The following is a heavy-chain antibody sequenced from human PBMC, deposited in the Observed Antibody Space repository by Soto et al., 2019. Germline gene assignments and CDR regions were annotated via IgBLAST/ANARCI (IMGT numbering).Heavy chain of an antibody. Sequence: QVQLQESGPGLVKPSETLSLTYTVSGGSISSYYWSWIRQPPGKGLEWIGYIYYSGSTNYNPSLKSRVTISVDTSKNQFSLKLSSVTAADTAVYYGARGDYYYYGMDVWGQGTTVTVSS. CDR2: IYYSGST. V-gene: IGHV4-59*01. J-gene: IGHJ6*02. CDR3: ARGDYYYYGMDV. CDR1: GGSISSYY.